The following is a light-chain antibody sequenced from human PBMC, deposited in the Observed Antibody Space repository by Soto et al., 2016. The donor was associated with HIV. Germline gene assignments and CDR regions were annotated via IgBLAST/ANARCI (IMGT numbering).Light chain of an antibody. CDR3: QAWDSSTGV. CDR2: QDA. Sequence: SYELTQPPSVSVSPGQTARTTCSGDKLWEKYVSWYQQKPGQSPVLVIYQDAMRPSGIPERFSGSNSGNTATLTISGTQAMDEADYYCQAWDSSTGVFGGGTELTVL. CDR1: KLWEKY. J-gene: IGLJ2*01. V-gene: IGLV3-1*01.